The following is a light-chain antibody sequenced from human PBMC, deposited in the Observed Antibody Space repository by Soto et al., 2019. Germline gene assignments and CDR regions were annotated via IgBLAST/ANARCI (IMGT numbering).Light chain of an antibody. CDR1: QSISDW. CDR3: LQDINYPWT. CDR2: DAS. Sequence: DIQMTQSPSTLSASVGDRVAITCRASQSISDWLAWYQQKPGKAPKLLIYDASSLESGVPSRFSGSGSGAEFTLAISSLQPEDSATYYCLQDINYPWTFGQGTKVDIK. V-gene: IGKV1-5*01. J-gene: IGKJ1*01.